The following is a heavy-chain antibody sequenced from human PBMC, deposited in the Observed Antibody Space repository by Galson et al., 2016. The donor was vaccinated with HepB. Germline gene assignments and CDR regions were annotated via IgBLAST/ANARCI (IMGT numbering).Heavy chain of an antibody. CDR3: ASTSGYSYGPQHGMDV. J-gene: IGHJ6*02. CDR1: GYSFTSYW. Sequence: QSGAEVKKPGESLKISCKGSGYSFTSYWIGWVRQTPGKGLEWMGIIYPGDSDTRYSPSFQGQVTISADKSISTAYLQWSSLKASDTAMYYWASTSGYSYGPQHGMDVWGQGTTVTVSS. D-gene: IGHD5-18*01. CDR2: IYPGDSDT. V-gene: IGHV5-51*01.